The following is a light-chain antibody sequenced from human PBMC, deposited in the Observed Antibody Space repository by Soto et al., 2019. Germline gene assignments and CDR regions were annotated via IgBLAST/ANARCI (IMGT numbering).Light chain of an antibody. V-gene: IGKV3-11*01. CDR3: QQRSNWPPLT. Sequence: EIVLTQSPATLSLSPGETATLSCRASQSVGSYLAWYQQKPGQAPRLLIYDASNRATGIPARFSGSGSGTDFTLTIRSLEPEDFAVYYCQQRSNWPPLTFGGGTKVEIK. CDR1: QSVGSY. J-gene: IGKJ4*01. CDR2: DAS.